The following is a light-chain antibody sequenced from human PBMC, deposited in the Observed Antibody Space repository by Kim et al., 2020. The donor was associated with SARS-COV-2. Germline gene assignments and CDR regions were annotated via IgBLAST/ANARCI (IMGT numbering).Light chain of an antibody. CDR2: DAS. Sequence: DIQMTQSPSSQSASVGDRVTISCQASQGINNYLNWYQQKPGKSPRPLFSDASSLETEVPERFSGSGSGTDFTLTISRLQPEDIGTYYCQQYANLPLTVGGGTKVDIK. CDR1: QGINNY. V-gene: IGKV1-33*01. CDR3: QQYANLPLT. J-gene: IGKJ4*01.